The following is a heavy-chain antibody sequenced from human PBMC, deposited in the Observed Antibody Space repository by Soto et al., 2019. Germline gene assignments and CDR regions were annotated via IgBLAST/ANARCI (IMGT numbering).Heavy chain of an antibody. Sequence: EVQLVESGGGLVKPGGSLRLSCAASGFTFTNAWMNWVRQAPGKGLEWIGRIKSKTCGETTDFISPVKGRFTISRDDSKDTVYLQMNSLKTEDTAVYYCTSCRDYFAGLVAFAFWGQGTVVTVSS. V-gene: IGHV3-15*01. CDR2: IKSKTCGETT. J-gene: IGHJ3*01. D-gene: IGHD4-17*01. CDR3: TSCRDYFAGLVAFAF. CDR1: GFTFTNAW.